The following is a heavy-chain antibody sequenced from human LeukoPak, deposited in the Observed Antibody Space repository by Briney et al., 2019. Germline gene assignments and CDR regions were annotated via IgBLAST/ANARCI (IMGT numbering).Heavy chain of an antibody. D-gene: IGHD6-6*01. CDR2: INPSGGST. CDR1: GYTFTIYY. CDR3: ASDGPRIAPLREDFEY. Sequence: ASVKVFCKASGYTFTIYYMHWVRQAPGQGLEWMGIINPSGGSTSYAQKFQGRVTMTRDTSTSTVYMELSSLRSEDTAVYYCASDGPRIAPLREDFEYWGQGSLVTVSS. V-gene: IGHV1-46*01. J-gene: IGHJ4*02.